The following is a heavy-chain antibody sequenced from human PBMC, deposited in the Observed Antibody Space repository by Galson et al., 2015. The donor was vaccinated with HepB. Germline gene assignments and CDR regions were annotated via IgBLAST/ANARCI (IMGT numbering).Heavy chain of an antibody. CDR1: GGTFNAYA. CDR2: IIPIFDKT. Sequence: SVKVSCKASGGTFNAYASSWVRQAPGQGLEWMGGIIPIFDKTYYAQKFQGRVTITADKSTSTAYMEMSNLRSDDTAVYYCARGVYGDYAADWYFDLWGRGTLVTVS. V-gene: IGHV1-69*06. J-gene: IGHJ2*01. D-gene: IGHD4-17*01. CDR3: ARGVYGDYAADWYFDL.